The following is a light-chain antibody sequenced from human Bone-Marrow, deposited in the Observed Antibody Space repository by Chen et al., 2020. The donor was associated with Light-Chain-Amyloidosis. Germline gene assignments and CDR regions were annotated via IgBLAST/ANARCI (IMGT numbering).Light chain of an antibody. V-gene: IGLV1-40*01. J-gene: IGLJ3*02. CDR1: SPNIGAGYD. Sequence: QSVLTQPPSVSGAPGQRVTISCTGSSPNIGAGYDVHWYQQLPGTAPKLLIYYNTNRPSAFPDLFSASKSGTSASLDITGLQAEDEADYYCQSYDTSLSGRVFGGGTKLTVL. CDR2: YNT. CDR3: QSYDTSLSGRV.